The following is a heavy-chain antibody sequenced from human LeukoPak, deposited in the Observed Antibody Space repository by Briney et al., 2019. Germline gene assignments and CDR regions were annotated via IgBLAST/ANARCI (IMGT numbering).Heavy chain of an antibody. J-gene: IGHJ4*02. D-gene: IGHD2-15*01. CDR1: GFTFSSYG. Sequence: GRSLRLSCAASGFTFSSYGMHWVRQAPGKGLEWVAVISYDGSNKYYADSVKGRFTISRDNSKNTLYLQMNSLRAEDTAVYCCAKVQEKRYCSGGSCYDLDYWGQGTLVTVSS. CDR2: ISYDGSNK. CDR3: AKVQEKRYCSGGSCYDLDY. V-gene: IGHV3-30*18.